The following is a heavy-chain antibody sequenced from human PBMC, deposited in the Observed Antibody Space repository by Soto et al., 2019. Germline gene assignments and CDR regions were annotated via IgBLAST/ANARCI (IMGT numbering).Heavy chain of an antibody. CDR1: GGTFSSYT. CDR3: ASYCSSTSCHENMGDYFDY. Sequence: ASVKVSCKASGGTFSSYTISWVRQAPGQGLEWMGRIIPILGIANYAQKFQGRVTITADKSTSTAYMELSSLRSEDTAVYYCASYCSSTSCHENMGDYFDYWGQGTLVTVSS. CDR2: IIPILGIA. D-gene: IGHD2-2*01. J-gene: IGHJ4*02. V-gene: IGHV1-69*02.